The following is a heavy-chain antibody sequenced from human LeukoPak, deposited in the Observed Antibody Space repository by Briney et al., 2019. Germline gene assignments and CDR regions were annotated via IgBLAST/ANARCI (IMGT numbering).Heavy chain of an antibody. Sequence: GGSLRLSCAASGFTFSSSAMSWVRQAPGKGLEWVSPISGSGGSTYYADSVKGRVTISRDNSKNTLNLEMKNPGAEDTAGDYWEKDGGLWVSAQSGDSWGRGTLVTVSS. V-gene: IGHV3-23*01. CDR2: ISGSGGST. D-gene: IGHD1-26*01. CDR3: EKDGGLWVSAQSGDS. J-gene: IGHJ4*02. CDR1: GFTFSSSA.